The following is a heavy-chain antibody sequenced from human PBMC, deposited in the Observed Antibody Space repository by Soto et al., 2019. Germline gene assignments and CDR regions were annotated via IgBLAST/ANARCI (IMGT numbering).Heavy chain of an antibody. CDR3: ATYEGLRCGELSLSPFVC. D-gene: IGHD3-16*02. J-gene: IGHJ4*02. CDR2: VYKSGST. V-gene: IGHV4-61*01. Sequence: PSETLSRTCTVSGGSVSSGSYYWNWILQPPGKKLEWIGYVYKSGSTKYNPSLQRRVTISVDTSKNQFSLKLTSVAAADTAVYYCATYEGLRCGELSLSPFVCWGQGTLVTVSS. CDR1: GGSVSSGSYY.